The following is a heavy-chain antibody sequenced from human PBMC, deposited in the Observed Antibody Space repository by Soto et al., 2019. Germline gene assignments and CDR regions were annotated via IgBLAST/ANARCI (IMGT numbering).Heavy chain of an antibody. Sequence: QLQLQESGPGLVKPSETLSLTCTVSGGSISSSSYYWGWIRQAPGKGLEWIGSIYYSGSTYYNPLLKPRVTLDVDPTKNPFSLTLSSVPAADTAVYYCARHTPAISSSDHWGPGTLVTVSS. CDR2: IYYSGST. J-gene: IGHJ4*02. D-gene: IGHD6-6*01. CDR3: ARHTPAISSSDH. CDR1: GGSISSSSYY. V-gene: IGHV4-39*01.